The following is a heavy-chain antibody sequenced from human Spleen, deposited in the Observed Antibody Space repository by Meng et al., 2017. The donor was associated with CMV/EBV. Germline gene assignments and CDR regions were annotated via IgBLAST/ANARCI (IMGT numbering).Heavy chain of an antibody. D-gene: IGHD5-18*01. J-gene: IGHJ4*02. Sequence: GGSLRLSCAASGFTFGDYAMHWVRQAPGKGLVWVSRIKSDGSSTSYADSVKGRFTISRDNTKNTLYLQMNSLRAEDTAVYYCARDRYSHGYYFDYWGQGTQVTVSS. V-gene: IGHV3-74*01. CDR2: IKSDGSST. CDR1: GFTFGDYA. CDR3: ARDRYSHGYYFDY.